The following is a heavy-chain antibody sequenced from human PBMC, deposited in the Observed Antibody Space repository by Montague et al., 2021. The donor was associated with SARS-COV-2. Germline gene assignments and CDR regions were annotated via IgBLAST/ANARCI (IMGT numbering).Heavy chain of an antibody. CDR3: VRGPYTSGLRRHFGMDV. CDR2: ISHSGNT. D-gene: IGHD6-19*01. V-gene: IGHV4-39*02. J-gene: IGHJ6*02. CDR1: GGSISSGYFY. Sequence: SETLSLTCTVSGGSISSGYFYWSWIRQAPGKGLEWIGEISHSGNTNYNPSFNSRLAMSVDTSKDHFSLKLSSVTAADTAVYYCVRGPYTSGLRRHFGMDVWGQGTAVTVSS.